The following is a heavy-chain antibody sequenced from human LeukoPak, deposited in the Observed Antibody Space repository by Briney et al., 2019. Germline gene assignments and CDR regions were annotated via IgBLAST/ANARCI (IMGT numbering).Heavy chain of an antibody. CDR3: ARSVEGAFDF. V-gene: IGHV3-48*02. J-gene: IGHJ4*02. D-gene: IGHD6-19*01. CDR2: ITGSSNRI. CDR1: GFTFSPYS. Sequence: GGSLRLSCAASGFTFSPYSMNWLRQAPGKGLEWVSYITGSSNRIHYADSVRGRFTISRDNAMNSLHLQMNSLRDEDTAMYYCARSVEGAFDFWGQGTLVTVSS.